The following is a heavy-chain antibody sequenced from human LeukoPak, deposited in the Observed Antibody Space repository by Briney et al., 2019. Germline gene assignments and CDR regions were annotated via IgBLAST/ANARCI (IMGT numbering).Heavy chain of an antibody. CDR2: IYNSGST. Sequence: SQTLSLTSAVSGGSISSGGYSWSWIRQPPGKGLEWIGYIYNSGSTYYNPSVKSRVTISVDRSKNQFSLKLSSVTAADTAVYYCARGNVPFDYWGQGTLVTVSS. CDR1: GGSISSGGYS. D-gene: IGHD2-2*01. V-gene: IGHV4-30-2*01. J-gene: IGHJ4*02. CDR3: ARGNVPFDY.